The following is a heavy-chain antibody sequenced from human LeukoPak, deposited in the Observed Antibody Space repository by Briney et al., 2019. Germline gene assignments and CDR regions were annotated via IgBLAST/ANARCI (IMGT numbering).Heavy chain of an antibody. V-gene: IGHV3-30-3*01. CDR1: GFTFSSYA. Sequence: SGGSLRLSCAASGFTFSSYAMHWVRQAPGKGLEWVAVISYDGSNKYYADSVKGRFTISRDNSKNTLYLQMNSLRAEDTAVYYCARETENYYDSSGILGYWGQGTLVTVSS. CDR3: ARETENYYDSSGILGY. CDR2: ISYDGSNK. D-gene: IGHD3-22*01. J-gene: IGHJ4*02.